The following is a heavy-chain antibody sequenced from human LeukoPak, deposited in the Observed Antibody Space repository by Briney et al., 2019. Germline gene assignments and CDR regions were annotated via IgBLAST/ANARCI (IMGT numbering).Heavy chain of an antibody. CDR3: AKDNRRHYTSGPNPDSLH. J-gene: IGHJ4*02. CDR1: GFIFNNYA. V-gene: IGHV3-9*01. D-gene: IGHD6-19*01. Sequence: PGGSLRLSCAGSGFIFNNYAMHWVRQPPGKGQEWVSGISWNSGTIGYADSVRGRFTISRDNAKNSLYLQMDSLRVEDTAFYYCAKDNRRHYTSGPNPDSLHWGQGALVTVSS. CDR2: ISWNSGTI.